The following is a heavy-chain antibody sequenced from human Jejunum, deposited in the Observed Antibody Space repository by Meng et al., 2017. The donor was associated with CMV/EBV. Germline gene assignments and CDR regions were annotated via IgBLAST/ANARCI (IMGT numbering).Heavy chain of an antibody. Sequence: QVRVVESGAGVVQLAGSLILSCVTSGFTFKTYGRGWVRLGTGKGLDRVTCSRHVGSEDFYFDAAKGRFTISRDNSKNTLDLQMNSLRVAVSALYYCTKGGFDSWGQGTLVTVSS. J-gene: IGHJ4*02. CDR1: GFTFKTYG. CDR2: SRHVGSED. D-gene: IGHD2-15*01. CDR3: TKGGFDS. V-gene: IGHV3-30*02.